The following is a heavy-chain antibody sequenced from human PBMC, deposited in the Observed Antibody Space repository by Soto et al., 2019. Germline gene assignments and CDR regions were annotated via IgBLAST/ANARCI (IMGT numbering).Heavy chain of an antibody. CDR2: VSASGLNT. Sequence: EVQLLESGGKLVQPGGSPTLSCAASGFTFSTYAMAWFRQAQGKGLEWVSGVSASGLNTDYADPVKGRFYISRDNSKNTVSLHMNSLRAEDTALYYCAKHRPRRTSGYFFDYWVQGTPVTVSS. V-gene: IGHV3-23*01. CDR1: GFTFSTYA. CDR3: AKHRPRRTSGYFFDY. J-gene: IGHJ4*02. D-gene: IGHD1-1*01.